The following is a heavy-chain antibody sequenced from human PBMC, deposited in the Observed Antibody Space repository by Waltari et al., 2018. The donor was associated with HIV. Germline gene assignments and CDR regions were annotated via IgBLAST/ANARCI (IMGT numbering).Heavy chain of an antibody. CDR2: IGCGHDT. CDR3: GRDVFARDGMFDAFGV. V-gene: IGHV3-23*01. Sequence: GPLLESGGGLVQPWWPLRLSCAPSGFTLTDYAMNWVRQAQGKGLGWVSEIGCGHDTDYADCLKGRVHESRDDSKGTLYLQRNGLRAEDTALYCWGRDVFARDGMFDAFGVWGLGRRGTGS. J-gene: IGHJ3*01. D-gene: IGHD3-10*02. CDR1: GFTLTDYA.